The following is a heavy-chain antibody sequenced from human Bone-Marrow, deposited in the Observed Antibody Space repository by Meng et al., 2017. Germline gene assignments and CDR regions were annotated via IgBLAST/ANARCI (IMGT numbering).Heavy chain of an antibody. CDR3: AKDPGIAVAGGH. Sequence: GESLKISCAASGFTVSNNYMSWVRQAPGKGLEWVSAISGSGGSTYYADSVKGRFTISRDNSKNTLYLQMNSLRAEDTAVYYCAKDPGIAVAGGHWGQGTLVTVSS. CDR1: GFTVSNNY. D-gene: IGHD6-19*01. V-gene: IGHV3-23*01. J-gene: IGHJ4*02. CDR2: ISGSGGST.